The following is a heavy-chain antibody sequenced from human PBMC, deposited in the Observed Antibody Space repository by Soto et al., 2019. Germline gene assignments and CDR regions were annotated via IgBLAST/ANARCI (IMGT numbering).Heavy chain of an antibody. CDR3: ASDIRRWLAE. CDR1: GFTFSDYS. Sequence: GGSLRLSCAASGFTFSDYSMNWVRQAPGKGLEWVSYISSSSSTIYYADSVKGRFTISRDNAKNSLYLQMKSLRDEDTAVYYCASDIRRWLAEWGQGTLVTVSS. V-gene: IGHV3-48*02. D-gene: IGHD6-19*01. J-gene: IGHJ4*02. CDR2: ISSSSSTI.